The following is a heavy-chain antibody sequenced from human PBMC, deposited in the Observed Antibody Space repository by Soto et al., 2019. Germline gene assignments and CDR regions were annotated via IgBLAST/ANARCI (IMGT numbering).Heavy chain of an antibody. CDR1: GGSISSYY. Sequence: QVQLQESGPGLVKPSETLSLTCTVSGGSISSYYWSWIRQPPGKGLEWIGSIYYSGSTNYNPSLKSRVTISVETSKNQFSLKLSSVTAADTAVYYCARGYYGSGSYYYYYYYYMDVWGKGTTVTVSS. CDR3: ARGYYGSGSYYYYYYYYMDV. V-gene: IGHV4-59*01. D-gene: IGHD3-10*01. CDR2: IYYSGST. J-gene: IGHJ6*03.